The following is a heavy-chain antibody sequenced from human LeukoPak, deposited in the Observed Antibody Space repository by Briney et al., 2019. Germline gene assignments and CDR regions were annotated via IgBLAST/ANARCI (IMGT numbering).Heavy chain of an antibody. Sequence: SETLSLTCTVSGGSISSYYWSWIRQPPGKGLEWIGYIYYSGSTNYNPSLKSRVTISVDTSKNQFSLKLSSVTAADTAVYYCARGGRYRRFDPWGQGTLVTVSS. J-gene: IGHJ5*02. D-gene: IGHD3-9*01. CDR2: IYYSGST. CDR1: GGSISSYY. CDR3: ARGGRYRRFDP. V-gene: IGHV4-59*01.